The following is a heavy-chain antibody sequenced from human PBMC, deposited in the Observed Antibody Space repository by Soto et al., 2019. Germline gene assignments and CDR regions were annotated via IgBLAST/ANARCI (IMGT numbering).Heavy chain of an antibody. V-gene: IGHV4-59*12. D-gene: IGHD6-19*01. CDR3: AREGGSAPAGSFDY. CDR2: IYSSGVT. Sequence: PXETLFLTCTVAGGSISSYYWSWIRQSPGKGLEWIGYIYSSGVTDYNPPLKSRVTMSVDTSKNQFSLKLNSVTASDTAVYYCAREGGSAPAGSFDYWGQGALVTVSS. CDR1: GGSISSYY. J-gene: IGHJ4*02.